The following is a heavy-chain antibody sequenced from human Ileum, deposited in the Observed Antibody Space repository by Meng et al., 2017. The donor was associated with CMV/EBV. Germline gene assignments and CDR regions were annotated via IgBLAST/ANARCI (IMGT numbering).Heavy chain of an antibody. CDR2: IHSSGMT. Sequence: QGQLQESGPGLVKPSQTLSLTCTVSGDSINSGSHYWSWIRQPAGKGLEWIGRIHSSGMTNYNPSLKSRVTISVDTSKNQFSLNLSSMTAADTAVYYCATRRRDGARGVPVDMWGQGTLVTVSS. CDR3: ATRRRDGARGVPVDM. V-gene: IGHV4-61*02. J-gene: IGHJ4*02. CDR1: GDSINSGSHY. D-gene: IGHD3-10*01.